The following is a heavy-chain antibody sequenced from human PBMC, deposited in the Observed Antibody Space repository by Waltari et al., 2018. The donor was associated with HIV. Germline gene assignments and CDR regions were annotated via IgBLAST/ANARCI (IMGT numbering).Heavy chain of an antibody. D-gene: IGHD5-12*01. J-gene: IGHJ4*02. CDR2: VRDVDST. Sequence: EVQLLESGGGVVQPGGSLRLPCAAFGFSFSNYAMSWVRQAPGEGLEWVAVVRDVDSTYYVDSVKGRFIISRDDSKDTLYLQMNSLRVEDTAVYYCAKDDRATRGLDNWGQGTLVTVSS. V-gene: IGHV3-23*01. CDR1: GFSFSNYA. CDR3: AKDDRATRGLDN.